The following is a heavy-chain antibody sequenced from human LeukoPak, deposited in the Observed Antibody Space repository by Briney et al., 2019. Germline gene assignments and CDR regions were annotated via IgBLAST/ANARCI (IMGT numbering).Heavy chain of an antibody. J-gene: IGHJ4*02. CDR2: IYWNDDK. CDR1: GFSLSTSGVG. CDR3: AHHDYGDDSFDY. D-gene: IGHD4-17*01. Sequence: SGPTLVKPTQTLTLTCTFSGFSLSTSGVGVGWVRQPPGKALEWLALIYWNDDKRYSPSLKSRLTITKDTSKNQVVLTMTNMDPVDTATYYCAHHDYGDDSFDYWGQGTLVTVSS. V-gene: IGHV2-5*01.